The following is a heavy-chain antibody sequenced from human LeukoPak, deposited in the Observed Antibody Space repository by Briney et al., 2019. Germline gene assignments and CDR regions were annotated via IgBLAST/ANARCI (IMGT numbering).Heavy chain of an antibody. D-gene: IGHD3-22*01. CDR2: MYYSRTT. CDR1: GVSISNSDFY. Sequence: PSETLSLTCSVSGVSISNSDFYWGWIRQPPGKGLEWIGTMYYSRTTYYNPSLRSRVTISVDTSKNQFSLKLSSVTAADTAVYYCARKTYYYDSSGEPFDYWGQGTLVTVSS. CDR3: ARKTYYYDSSGEPFDY. J-gene: IGHJ4*02. V-gene: IGHV4-39*01.